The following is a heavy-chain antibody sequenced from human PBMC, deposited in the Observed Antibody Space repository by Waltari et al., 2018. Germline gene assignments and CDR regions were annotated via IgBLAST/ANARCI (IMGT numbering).Heavy chain of an antibody. CDR2: IYHTGTS. D-gene: IGHD2-2*02. V-gene: IGHV4-38-2*02. CDR3: ARGQSYCSSTSCYSLDY. CDR1: GYSITSGYY. J-gene: IGHJ4*02. Sequence: QVQLQESGPGLVKPSETLSLTCNVSGYSITSGYYWGWIRQPPGKGLESVATIYHTGTSYYNPSLKSRVTISVDTSKNQFSLKMTSVTAADTAVYYCARGQSYCSSTSCYSLDYWGQGALVTVSS.